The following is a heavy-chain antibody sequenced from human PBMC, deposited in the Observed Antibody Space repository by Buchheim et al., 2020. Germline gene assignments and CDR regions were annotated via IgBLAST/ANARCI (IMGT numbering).Heavy chain of an antibody. CDR3: AKDRDVVIIPSAIQRGWFDP. J-gene: IGHJ5*02. CDR2: IKQDGSEK. D-gene: IGHD2-21*02. V-gene: IGHV3-7*03. Sequence: EVQLVESGGGLVQPGGSLRLSCAASGFTFSSYWMSWVRQAPGKGLEWVANIKQDGSEKYYVDSVKGRFTISRDNAKNSLYLQMNSLRAEDSALYYCAKDRDVVIIPSAIQRGWFDPWGQGTL. CDR1: GFTFSSYW.